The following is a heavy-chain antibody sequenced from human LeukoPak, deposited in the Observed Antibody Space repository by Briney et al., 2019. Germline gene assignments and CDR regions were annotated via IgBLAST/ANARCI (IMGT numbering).Heavy chain of an antibody. Sequence: SEILSLTCTVSGGSISNHYWTWIRQPPGKGLEWIGYISYSGSTNYNPSLRSRVTISIDTSNNQISLRLSPVTAADTAVYYCARDPTTVTKGFDIWGLGTMVTVSP. CDR1: GGSISNHY. V-gene: IGHV4-59*11. CDR2: ISYSGST. CDR3: ARDPTTVTKGFDI. J-gene: IGHJ3*02. D-gene: IGHD4-17*01.